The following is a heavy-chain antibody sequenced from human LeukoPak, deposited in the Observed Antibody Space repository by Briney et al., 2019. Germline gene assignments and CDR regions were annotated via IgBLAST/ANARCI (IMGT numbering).Heavy chain of an antibody. CDR3: AKTVAGYWYFDL. CDR1: GGSISHYF. J-gene: IGHJ2*01. CDR2: IYYSGST. D-gene: IGHD6-19*01. V-gene: IGHV4-59*08. Sequence: PSETLSLTCTVSGGSISHYFWSWIRQPPGKALEWIGYIYYSGSTNYNPSLKSRVTISVDTSKNQFSLKLSSVTAADTAVYYCAKTVAGYWYFDLWGRGTLDTVSS.